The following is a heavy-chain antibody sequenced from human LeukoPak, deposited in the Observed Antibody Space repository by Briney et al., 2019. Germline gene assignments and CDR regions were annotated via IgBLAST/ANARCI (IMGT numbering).Heavy chain of an antibody. CDR3: ARDGVCGGDCYLPYYMDV. D-gene: IGHD2-21*02. V-gene: IGHV1-2*06. CDR1: GYIFTGYY. Sequence: ASVKVSCKASGYIFTGYYMHWVRQAPGQGLEWMGRINPNSGGTNYAQKFQGRVTMTRDTSISTAYMELSRLRSDDTAVYYCARDGVCGGDCYLPYYMDVWGKGTTVTVSS. J-gene: IGHJ6*03. CDR2: INPNSGGT.